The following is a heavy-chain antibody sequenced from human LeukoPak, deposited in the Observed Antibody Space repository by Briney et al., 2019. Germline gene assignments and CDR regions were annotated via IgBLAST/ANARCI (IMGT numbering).Heavy chain of an antibody. CDR2: IYHSGST. D-gene: IGHD3-9*01. J-gene: IGHJ4*02. CDR3: ARARNVLRYFDWFPSTYYFDY. V-gene: IGHV4-38-2*02. CDR1: GYSISSGYY. Sequence: SETLSLTCTVPGYSISSGYYWGWIRQPPGKGLEWIGSIYHSGSTYYNPSLKSRVTISVDTSKNQFSLKLSSVTAADTAVYYCARARNVLRYFDWFPSTYYFDYWGQGTLVTVSS.